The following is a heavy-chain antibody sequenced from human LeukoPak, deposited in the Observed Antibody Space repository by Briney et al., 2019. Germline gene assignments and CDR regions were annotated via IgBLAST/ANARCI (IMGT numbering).Heavy chain of an antibody. Sequence: GGSLRLSCEASGFAFSSFDMYWVRQPARKGLEWVSSIGVRGDTYYPDSVKGRFTISRENAKNSLFLQMNSLRGEDTAVYYCVRGASSWYHFDYWAREPWSPSPQ. J-gene: IGHJ4*02. CDR3: VRGASSWYHFDY. CDR1: GFAFSSFD. CDR2: IGVRGDT. D-gene: IGHD6-13*01. V-gene: IGHV3-13*04.